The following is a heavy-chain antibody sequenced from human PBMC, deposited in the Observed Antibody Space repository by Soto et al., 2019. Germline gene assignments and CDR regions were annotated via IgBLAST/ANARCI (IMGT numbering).Heavy chain of an antibody. CDR2: ISWNSGSI. D-gene: IGHD2-15*01. CDR1: GFTFDDYA. V-gene: IGHV3-9*01. Sequence: GGSLRLSCAASGFTFDDYAMHWVRQAPGKGLEWVSGISWNSGSIGYADSVKGRFTISRDNAKNTLYLQMNSLRAEDTAVYYCARDLGYCSGGSCYLYYFDYWGQGTLVTVSS. J-gene: IGHJ4*02. CDR3: ARDLGYCSGGSCYLYYFDY.